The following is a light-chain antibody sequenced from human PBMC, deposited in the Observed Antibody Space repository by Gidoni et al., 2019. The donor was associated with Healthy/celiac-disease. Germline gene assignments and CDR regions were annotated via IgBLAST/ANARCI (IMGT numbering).Light chain of an antibody. CDR2: DAS. CDR3: QQRRNWPRIT. Sequence: EIVLTQSPATLSLSPGERATLSCRASQSVSSYLAWYQQKPGQAPRLLIYDASHRATGIPARFSGSGSGTDCTLTISSLEPEDFAVYYCQQRRNWPRITFGQGTRLEIK. V-gene: IGKV3-11*01. CDR1: QSVSSY. J-gene: IGKJ5*01.